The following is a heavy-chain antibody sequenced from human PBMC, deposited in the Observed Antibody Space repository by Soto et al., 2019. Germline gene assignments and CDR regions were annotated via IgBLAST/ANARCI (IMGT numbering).Heavy chain of an antibody. Sequence: PGGSLRLSCAASGFTFSNYAVTWVRQAPGKGLEWVSTISGSGGSTYYADPVKGRFTISRDNSKNTLYLQMNSLRAEDTAVYYCAKDQGSSWYEIDYWGQGTLVTVSS. D-gene: IGHD6-13*01. CDR2: ISGSGGST. CDR3: AKDQGSSWYEIDY. J-gene: IGHJ4*02. CDR1: GFTFSNYA. V-gene: IGHV3-23*01.